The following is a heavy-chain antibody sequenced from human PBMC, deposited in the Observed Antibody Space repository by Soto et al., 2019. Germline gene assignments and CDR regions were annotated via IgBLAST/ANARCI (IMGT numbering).Heavy chain of an antibody. CDR3: AARYDFGSGYYYDY. D-gene: IGHD3-3*01. J-gene: IGHJ4*01. CDR1: GFTFSSYA. Sequence: GWSLRLSCAASGFTFSSYAMHWVRQAPGKGLEWVAVISYDGSNKYYADSVKGRFTISRDNSKNTLYLQMNSLRAEDTAIYYCAARYDFGSGYYYDYWGQGTLLTVSS. CDR2: ISYDGSNK. V-gene: IGHV3-30-3*01.